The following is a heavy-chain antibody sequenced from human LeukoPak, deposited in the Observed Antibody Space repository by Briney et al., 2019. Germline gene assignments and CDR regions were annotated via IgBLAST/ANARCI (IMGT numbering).Heavy chain of an antibody. CDR2: IYYSGST. CDR1: GGSISSYY. J-gene: IGHJ4*02. CDR3: ARIKSGLLWFGESNFNYFDY. V-gene: IGHV4-59*01. Sequence: SETLSLTCTVSGGSISSYYWSWIRQPPGKGLEWIGYIYYSGSTNYNPSLKSRVTISVDTSKNQFSLKLSSVTAADTAVYYCARIKSGLLWFGESNFNYFDYWGQGTLVTVSS. D-gene: IGHD3-10*01.